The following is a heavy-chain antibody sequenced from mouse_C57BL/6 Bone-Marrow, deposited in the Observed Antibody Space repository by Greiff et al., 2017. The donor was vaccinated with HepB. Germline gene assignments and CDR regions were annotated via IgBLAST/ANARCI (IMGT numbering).Heavy chain of an antibody. J-gene: IGHJ3*01. Sequence: DVQLQESGPGLVKPSQSLSLTCSVTGYSITSGYYWNWIRQFPGNKLEWMGYISYDGSNNYNPSLKNRISITRDTSKNQFFLKLNSVTTEDTATYYCAITGFAYWGQGTLVTVSA. V-gene: IGHV3-6*01. D-gene: IGHD4-1*01. CDR3: AITGFAY. CDR2: ISYDGSN. CDR1: GYSITSGYY.